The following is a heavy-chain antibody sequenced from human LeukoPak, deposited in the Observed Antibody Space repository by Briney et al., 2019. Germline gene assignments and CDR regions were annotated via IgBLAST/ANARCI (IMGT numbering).Heavy chain of an antibody. D-gene: IGHD3-3*01. J-gene: IGHJ6*04. CDR2: IYSGGDT. Sequence: PGGSLRLSCAASGFTVSSNYMSWVRQAPGKGLEWVSVIYSGGDTYYADSVKGRFTISRDNSKNPLYLQMNSLRAEDTAVYYCARDPYHSWSLGVWGKGTTVTVSS. CDR3: ARDPYHSWSLGV. V-gene: IGHV3-66*02. CDR1: GFTVSSNY.